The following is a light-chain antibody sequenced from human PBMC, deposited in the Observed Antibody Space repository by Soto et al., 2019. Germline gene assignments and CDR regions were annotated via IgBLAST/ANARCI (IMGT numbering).Light chain of an antibody. CDR3: LQDYISPWT. CDR2: AAS. Sequence: AIQMTQSPSSLSASVGDRVTITCRASQGIRNDLGWYQQKPGKAPKLLVYAASSLQTGVPSRFSGSGSGTDFTLSISSLQPEDVATYFCLQDYISPWTFGQGTKVDFK. J-gene: IGKJ1*01. CDR1: QGIRND. V-gene: IGKV1-6*02.